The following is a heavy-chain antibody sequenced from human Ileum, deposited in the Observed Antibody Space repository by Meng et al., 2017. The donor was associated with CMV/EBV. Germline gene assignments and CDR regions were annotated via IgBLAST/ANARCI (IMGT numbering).Heavy chain of an antibody. CDR1: GYTLSTYH. V-gene: IGHV1-46*01. Sequence: QVHLVQSGAEVKKPGASVKVSCKASGYTLSTYHMHWLRQAPGQGLEWMGQINPSNGDTDYAQQFQGRVTMTTDTSTNTVYLEVSSLTSDDTAVFYCARVLVAGRAEYHYWGQGTRVTGAS. J-gene: IGHJ4*02. CDR3: ARVLVAGRAEYHY. D-gene: IGHD6-19*01. CDR2: INPSNGDT.